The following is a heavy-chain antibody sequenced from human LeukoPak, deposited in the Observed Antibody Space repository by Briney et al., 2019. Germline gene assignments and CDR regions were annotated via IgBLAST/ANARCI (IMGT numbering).Heavy chain of an antibody. Sequence: GGSLSLSCAASGFTFSTYTMNWVRQAPGKGLEWVSSIDTSSSYIFYADSVRGRFTISRDNAKNSLYLQMNSLRAEDTAVYYCARAPQDPYCSSTSCYDNYYGMDVWGKGTTVTVSS. CDR1: GFTFSTYT. CDR2: IDTSSSYI. D-gene: IGHD2-2*01. CDR3: ARAPQDPYCSSTSCYDNYYGMDV. J-gene: IGHJ6*04. V-gene: IGHV3-21*01.